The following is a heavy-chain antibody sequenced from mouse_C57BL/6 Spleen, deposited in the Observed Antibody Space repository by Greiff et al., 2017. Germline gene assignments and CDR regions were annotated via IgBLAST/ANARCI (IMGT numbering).Heavy chain of an antibody. Sequence: EVQVVESGPELVKPGASVKMSCKASGYTFTDYNMHWVKQSHGKSLEWIGYINPNNGGTSYNQKFKGKATLTVNKSSSTAYMELRSLTSEDSAVYYCARGLLLRYFDYWGQGTTLTVSS. J-gene: IGHJ2*01. V-gene: IGHV1-22*01. CDR2: INPNNGGT. D-gene: IGHD1-1*01. CDR1: GYTFTDYN. CDR3: ARGLLLRYFDY.